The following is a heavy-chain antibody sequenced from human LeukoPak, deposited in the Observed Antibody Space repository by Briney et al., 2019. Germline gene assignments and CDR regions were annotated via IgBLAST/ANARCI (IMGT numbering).Heavy chain of an antibody. J-gene: IGHJ5*02. V-gene: IGHV3-74*01. CDR1: GFTFSSYW. Sequence: PGGSLRLSCAASGFTFSSYWMHWVRQAPGKGLVWVSRINPDGSSTSYADSVKGRFTTSRDNAKNTLYLQMNSLRAEDTAVYYCARFKVTVTSIPWGQGTLVTVSS. D-gene: IGHD4-11*01. CDR2: INPDGSST. CDR3: ARFKVTVTSIP.